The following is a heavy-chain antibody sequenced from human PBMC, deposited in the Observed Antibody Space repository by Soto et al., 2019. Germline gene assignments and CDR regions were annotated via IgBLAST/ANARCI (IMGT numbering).Heavy chain of an antibody. CDR1: GYTFITYA. V-gene: IGHV1-3*01. CDR3: ATEHFWTGLIDS. D-gene: IGHD3-3*02. Sequence: QVRLVQSGAEVKKPGTSVKVSCKASGYTFITYAMHWVRQAPGQRLEWMGWIDAGNGNTKYSQKFQGRVTITRDTSASTADMELSSLRSEDTALYYCATEHFWTGLIDSWGQGTLVTVSS. J-gene: IGHJ4*02. CDR2: IDAGNGNT.